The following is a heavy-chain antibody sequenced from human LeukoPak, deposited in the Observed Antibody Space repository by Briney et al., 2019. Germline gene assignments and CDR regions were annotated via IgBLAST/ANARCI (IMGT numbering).Heavy chain of an antibody. CDR2: IYYSGRT. J-gene: IGHJ1*01. Sequence: SETLSLTCTLFGDSVSRSDSYWDWIRQPPGTGLEWLGTIYYSGRTYYSPSLKSRVTLSVDMSNNQFSLTLSSVTAADTALYFCARRRYYDSSGYLEWGQGTLVTVSS. D-gene: IGHD3-22*01. V-gene: IGHV4-39*01. CDR3: ARRRYYDSSGYLE. CDR1: GDSVSRSDSY.